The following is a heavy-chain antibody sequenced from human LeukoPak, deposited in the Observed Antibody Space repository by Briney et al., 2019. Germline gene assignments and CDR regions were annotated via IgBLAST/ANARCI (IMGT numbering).Heavy chain of an antibody. D-gene: IGHD1-26*01. J-gene: IGHJ1*01. Sequence: GGSLRLSCAASGFTFDDYTMHWVRHAPGKGLEWVSLISWDGGSTYYADSVKGRFTISRDNSKNSLYLQMNSLRTEDTALYYCAKDGGSYYRYFQHWGQGTLVTVSS. CDR1: GFTFDDYT. CDR2: ISWDGGST. CDR3: AKDGGSYYRYFQH. V-gene: IGHV3-43*01.